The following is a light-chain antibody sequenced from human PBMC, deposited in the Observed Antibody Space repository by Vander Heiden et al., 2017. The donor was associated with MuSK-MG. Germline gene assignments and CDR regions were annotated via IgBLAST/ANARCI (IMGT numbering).Light chain of an antibody. CDR2: VAS. CDR3: QKYNSAPRT. CDR1: QCISNY. Sequence: DIQMTQSPSSLSASVGDRVTITCRASQCISNYLAWYQQKPGKVPKLLIYVASTLQSGVPSRFSGSGSGTDFTLTISSLQPEDVATYYCQKYNSAPRTFGQGTKVEIK. V-gene: IGKV1-27*01. J-gene: IGKJ1*01.